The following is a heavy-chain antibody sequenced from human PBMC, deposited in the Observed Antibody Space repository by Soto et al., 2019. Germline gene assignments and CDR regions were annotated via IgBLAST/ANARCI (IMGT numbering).Heavy chain of an antibody. CDR2: ISYDGSNK. CDR1: GFTFSSYG. J-gene: IGHJ4*02. CDR3: AKEVAVAVGSTGY. D-gene: IGHD6-19*01. Sequence: QVQLVESGGGVVQPGRSLRLSCAASGFTFSSYGMHWVRQAPGKGLEWVAVISYDGSNKYYADSVKGRFTISRDNSKNTLYLQMNSLRAEDTAVYYCAKEVAVAVGSTGYWGQGTLVTVSS. V-gene: IGHV3-30*18.